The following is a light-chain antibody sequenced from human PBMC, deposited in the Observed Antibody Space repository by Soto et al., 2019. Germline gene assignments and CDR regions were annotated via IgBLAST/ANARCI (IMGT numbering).Light chain of an antibody. J-gene: IGLJ1*01. CDR2: QDS. CDR3: AAWDDSLNAYV. V-gene: IGLV3-1*01. CDR1: KLGDKY. Sequence: SYELTQPPSVSVSPGQTASITCSGDKLGDKYACWYQQKPGQSPVLVIYQDSKRPSGIPERFSGSKSGTSASLAISGLQSEDEADYYCAAWDDSLNAYVFGTGTKVTVL.